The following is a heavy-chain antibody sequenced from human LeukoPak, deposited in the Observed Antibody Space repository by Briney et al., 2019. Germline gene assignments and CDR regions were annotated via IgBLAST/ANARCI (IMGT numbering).Heavy chain of an antibody. CDR3: ARGLLPIYYDSSGYPFDI. V-gene: IGHV1-8*01. CDR2: MNPNSGNT. CDR1: GYTFTIYD. D-gene: IGHD3-22*01. Sequence: ASVKVSCKASGYTFTIYDINWVRQATGQGLEWMGWMNPNSGNTGYAQKFQGRVTMTRNTSISTAYMELSSLRSEDTAVYYCARGLLPIYYDSSGYPFDIWGQGTMVTVSS. J-gene: IGHJ3*02.